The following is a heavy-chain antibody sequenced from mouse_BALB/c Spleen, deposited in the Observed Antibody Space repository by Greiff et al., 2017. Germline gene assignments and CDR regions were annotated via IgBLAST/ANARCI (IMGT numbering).Heavy chain of an antibody. V-gene: IGHV5-6-4*01. CDR2: ISSGGSYT. CDR3: TRDTDDYGNLYYYAMDY. CDR1: GFTFSSYT. D-gene: IGHD2-1*01. J-gene: IGHJ4*01. Sequence: EVMLVESGGGLVKPGGSLKLSCAASGFTFSSYTMSWVRQTPEKRLEWVATISSGGSYTYYPDSVKGRFTISRDNAKNTLYLQMSSLKSEDTAMYYCTRDTDDYGNLYYYAMDYWGQGTSVTVSS.